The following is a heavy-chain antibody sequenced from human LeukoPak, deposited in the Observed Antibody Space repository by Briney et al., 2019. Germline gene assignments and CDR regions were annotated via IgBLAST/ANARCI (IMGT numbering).Heavy chain of an antibody. D-gene: IGHD6-13*01. Sequence: GGSLRLSCAASGFTFSSYSMNWVRQAPGKGLEWVSSIGSSSSYIYYADSVKGRFTISRDNAKNSLYLQMNSLRAEDTAVYYCARDAGHAFDIWGQGTMVTVSS. CDR3: ARDAGHAFDI. CDR1: GFTFSSYS. V-gene: IGHV3-21*01. CDR2: IGSSSSYI. J-gene: IGHJ3*02.